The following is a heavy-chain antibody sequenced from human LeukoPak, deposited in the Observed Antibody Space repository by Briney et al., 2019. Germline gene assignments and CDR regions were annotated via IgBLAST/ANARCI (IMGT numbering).Heavy chain of an antibody. V-gene: IGHV3-21*04. D-gene: IGHD3-3*01. Sequence: KAGGSLRLSCAASGFTFSSYSMNWVRQAPGRGLEWVSSISSSSSYIYYADSVKGRFTISRDNSKNTLYLQMNSLRAEDTAVYYCAKNPPPGTIFGVVRRYYYHGMDVWGQGTTVTVSS. J-gene: IGHJ6*02. CDR1: GFTFSSYS. CDR3: AKNPPPGTIFGVVRRYYYHGMDV. CDR2: ISSSSSYI.